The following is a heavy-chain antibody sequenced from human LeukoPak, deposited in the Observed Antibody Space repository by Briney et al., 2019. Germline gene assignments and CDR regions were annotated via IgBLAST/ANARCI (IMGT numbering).Heavy chain of an antibody. Sequence: SETLSLTCTVSGGSISSYYWSWIRQPAGKGLEWIGHIYTSGNTNYNPSLKSRVTMSVDTSKNQFSLKLRSVTAADTAVYYCARDGYYLDSSGYYFWGQGTLVTVSS. V-gene: IGHV4-4*07. CDR2: IYTSGNT. CDR3: ARDGYYLDSSGYYF. CDR1: GGSISSYY. J-gene: IGHJ4*02. D-gene: IGHD3-22*01.